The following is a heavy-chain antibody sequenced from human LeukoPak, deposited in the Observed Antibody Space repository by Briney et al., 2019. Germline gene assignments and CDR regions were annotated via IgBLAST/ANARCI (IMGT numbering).Heavy chain of an antibody. Sequence: SETLSLTCAVYGGSFSGYYWSWIRQPPGKGLEWIGEINHSGSTNYNPSLKSRVTIPVDTSENQFSLKLSSVTAADTAVYYCARGRRYFDWLLPPYGMDVWGQGTTVTVSS. CDR2: INHSGST. CDR3: ARGRRYFDWLLPPYGMDV. D-gene: IGHD3-9*01. CDR1: GGSFSGYY. J-gene: IGHJ6*02. V-gene: IGHV4-34*01.